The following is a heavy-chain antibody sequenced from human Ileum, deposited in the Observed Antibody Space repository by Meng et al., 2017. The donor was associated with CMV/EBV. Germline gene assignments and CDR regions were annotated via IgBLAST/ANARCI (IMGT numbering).Heavy chain of an antibody. CDR3: VRLTGNSWLDY. J-gene: IGHJ4*02. D-gene: IGHD6-13*01. CDR1: GDSVSSTTVT. Sequence: QGQLQPPGPGLVKTSQTLLLPCAISGDSVSSTTVTWNWIRQSPSRGLEWLGRTYYRSKWFNDYALSVRGRITINPDISKNQLSLQLNSVTPEDTAVYYCVRLTGNSWLDYWGRGTLVTVSS. CDR2: TYYRSKWFN. V-gene: IGHV6-1*01.